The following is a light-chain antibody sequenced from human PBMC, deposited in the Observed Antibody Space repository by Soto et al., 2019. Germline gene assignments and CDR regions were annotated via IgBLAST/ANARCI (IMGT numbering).Light chain of an antibody. V-gene: IGLV2-14*01. Sequence: QSALTQPAAVSGSPGQSITISCTGTSSDVGGYDCVSWYQQYPGKAPKLMIYEVSNRPSGVSNRFSGSKSGNTASLTISGLQAEDEADYYCSSSTSNSVIFGGGTKLTVL. CDR3: SSSTSNSVI. CDR1: SSDVGGYDC. CDR2: EVS. J-gene: IGLJ2*01.